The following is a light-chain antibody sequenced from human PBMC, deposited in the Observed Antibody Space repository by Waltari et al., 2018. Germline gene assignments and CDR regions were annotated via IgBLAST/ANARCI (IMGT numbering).Light chain of an antibody. J-gene: IGLJ2*01. CDR1: SSDVGGSNF. Sequence: QSALTQPASVSGSPGQSITISCTGTSSDVGGSNFVSWYHHHPGKAPKLMIYDVSKRPSGVSTRFSGSKSGNTASLTISGLQAEDESDYYCSSHTSSSTVVFGGGTKLTVL. CDR2: DVS. V-gene: IGLV2-14*03. CDR3: SSHTSSSTVV.